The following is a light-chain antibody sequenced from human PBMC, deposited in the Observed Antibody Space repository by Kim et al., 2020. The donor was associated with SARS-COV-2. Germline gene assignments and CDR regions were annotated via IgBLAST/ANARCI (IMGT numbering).Light chain of an antibody. CDR1: QSISSW. J-gene: IGKJ1*01. V-gene: IGKV1-5*03. Sequence: DIQMTQSPSTLSASVGDRVTITCRASQSISSWLAWYQQKPGKAPKLLIYKASSLESGVPSRFSGSGSGTEFTLTISSLQPDDFATYYCQQYISSPWTFGQGTKLEIK. CDR3: QQYISSPWT. CDR2: KAS.